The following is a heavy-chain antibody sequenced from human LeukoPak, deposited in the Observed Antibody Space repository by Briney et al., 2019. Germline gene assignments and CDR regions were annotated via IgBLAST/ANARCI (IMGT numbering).Heavy chain of an antibody. V-gene: IGHV4-59*01. D-gene: IGHD5-24*01. CDR3: ARDLGDGYNSGDAFDI. J-gene: IGHJ3*02. Sequence: NPSETLSLTCTVSGGSISSYYWSWIRQPPGKGVEWIGYIYYSGSTNYNPSLKSRVTISVDTSKNQFSLKLSSVTAADTAVYYCARDLGDGYNSGDAFDIWGQGTMVTVS. CDR1: GGSISSYY. CDR2: IYYSGST.